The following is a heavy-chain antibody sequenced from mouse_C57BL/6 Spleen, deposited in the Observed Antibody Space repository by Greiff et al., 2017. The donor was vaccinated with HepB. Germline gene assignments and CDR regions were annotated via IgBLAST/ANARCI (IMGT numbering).Heavy chain of an antibody. CDR3: ERVWLLPTHYYAMDY. CDR2: INPNNGGT. D-gene: IGHD2-3*01. Sequence: EVQLQESGPELVKPGASVKIPCKASGYTFTDYNMDWVKQSHGKSLEWIGDINPNNGGTIYNQKFKGKATLTADKSSSTAYMELRSLTSEDTAVYYGERVWLLPTHYYAMDYWGQGTSVTVSS. CDR1: GYTFTDYN. V-gene: IGHV1-18*01. J-gene: IGHJ4*01.